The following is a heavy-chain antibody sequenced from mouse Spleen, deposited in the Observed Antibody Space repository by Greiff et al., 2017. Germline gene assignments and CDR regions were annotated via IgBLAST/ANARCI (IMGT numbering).Heavy chain of an antibody. CDR3: AREDYYGGYYAMDY. J-gene: IGHJ4*01. V-gene: IGHV1-18*01. CDR1: GYTFTDYN. D-gene: IGHD1-1*01. Sequence: VQLQQSGPELVKPGASVKIPCKASGYTFTDYNMDWVKQSHGKSLEWIGDINPNNGGTIYNQKFKGKATLTVDKSSSTAYMELRSLTSEDTAVYYCAREDYYGGYYAMDYWGQGTSVTVSS. CDR2: INPNNGGT.